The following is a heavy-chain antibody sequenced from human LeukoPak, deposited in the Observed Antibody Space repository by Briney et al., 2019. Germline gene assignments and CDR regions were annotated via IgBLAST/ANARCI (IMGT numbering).Heavy chain of an antibody. Sequence: GGSLGLSCEASGFTFSSYAMSWVRQAPGKGLEWVSAISGSGGSTYYADSVKGRFTISRDNSKNTLYLQMNSLRAEDTAVYYCAKDSMIGDYYDSSGSDAFDIWGQGTMVTVSS. D-gene: IGHD3-22*01. V-gene: IGHV3-23*01. CDR2: ISGSGGST. CDR3: AKDSMIGDYYDSSGSDAFDI. J-gene: IGHJ3*02. CDR1: GFTFSSYA.